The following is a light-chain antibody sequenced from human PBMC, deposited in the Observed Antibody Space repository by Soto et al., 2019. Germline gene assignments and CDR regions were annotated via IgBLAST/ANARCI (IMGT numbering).Light chain of an antibody. CDR1: QSISSW. Sequence: DIQMTQSPSTLSASVGDRVTITCRASQSISSWLAWYQQKPGKAPKLLIYDASSLESGVPSRFSGSGSGTEFNLTISSLQPDDFVTYYCQQYNSSPTLDQGTKVEIK. CDR3: QQYNSSPT. CDR2: DAS. J-gene: IGKJ1*01. V-gene: IGKV1-5*01.